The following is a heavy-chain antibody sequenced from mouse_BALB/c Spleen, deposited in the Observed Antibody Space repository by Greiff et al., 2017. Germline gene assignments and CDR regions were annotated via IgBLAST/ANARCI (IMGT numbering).Heavy chain of an antibody. V-gene: IGHV2-9*02. CDR3: ARGQDGYYVNAMDY. J-gene: IGHJ4*01. Sequence: VQLQQSGPGLVAPSQSLSITCTVSGFSLTSYGVHWVRQPPGKGLEWLGVIWAGGSTNYNSALMSRLSISKDNSESQVFLKMNSLQTDDTAMYYCARGQDGYYVNAMDYWGQGTSVTVSS. CDR2: IWAGGST. D-gene: IGHD2-3*01. CDR1: GFSLTSYG.